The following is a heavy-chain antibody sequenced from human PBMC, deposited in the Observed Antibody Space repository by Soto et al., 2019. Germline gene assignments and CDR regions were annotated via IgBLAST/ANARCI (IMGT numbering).Heavy chain of an antibody. CDR2: IVPIVGTT. CDR1: GGTFSSYA. V-gene: IGHV1-69*12. CDR3: VRVVAIPGYPDH. Sequence: QVQLVQSGAEVRQPASSVKVSCKTSGGTFSSYAISWVRQAPGQGLEWMGGIVPIVGTTTYAQKFQGRVTITADEATSTAYMQLSRLRSDDTAVYYCVRVVAIPGYPDHWGQXXL. J-gene: IGHJ4*02. D-gene: IGHD5-12*01.